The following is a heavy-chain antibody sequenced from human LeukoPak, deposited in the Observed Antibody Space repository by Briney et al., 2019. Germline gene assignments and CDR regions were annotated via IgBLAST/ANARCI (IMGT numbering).Heavy chain of an antibody. CDR1: GFTFSSYA. CDR3: AKDPGFPTTVVTFFDY. J-gene: IGHJ4*02. Sequence: PGGSLRLSCAASGFTFSSYAMSWVRQAPGKGLKWVSAISGSGGSTYYADSVKGRFTISRDNSKNTLYLQMNSLRAEDTAVYYCAKDPGFPTTVVTFFDYWGQGTLVTVSS. D-gene: IGHD4-23*01. V-gene: IGHV3-23*01. CDR2: ISGSGGST.